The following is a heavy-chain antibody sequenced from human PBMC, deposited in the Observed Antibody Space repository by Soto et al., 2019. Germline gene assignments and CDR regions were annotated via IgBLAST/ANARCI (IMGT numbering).Heavy chain of an antibody. CDR3: ASNYAYAEGYYYYGIDV. Sequence: GGSLRLPCAASGFTFSNYWMHWVRQAPGKGLVWVSRVNSDGSTTNYADSVKGRFTISRDNAKNTLHLQMNSLGAEDTAVYYCASNYAYAEGYYYYGIDVWGQGTTVTVSS. CDR1: GFTFSNYW. CDR2: VNSDGSTT. D-gene: IGHD3-16*01. J-gene: IGHJ6*02. V-gene: IGHV3-74*01.